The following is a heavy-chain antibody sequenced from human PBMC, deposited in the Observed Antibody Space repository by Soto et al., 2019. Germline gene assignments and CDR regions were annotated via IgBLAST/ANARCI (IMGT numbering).Heavy chain of an antibody. Sequence: SETLSLTCTVSGASISSGDYFWSWIRQPPGKGLEWIGYIYDSGSPYYNPSLKSRVSMSLDTSKNQFSLNLSSVTAADTAVYYCARGRSYATDVPGQGTTVTVSS. V-gene: IGHV4-30-4*01. CDR2: IYDSGSP. CDR3: ARGRSYATDV. CDR1: GASISSGDYF. J-gene: IGHJ6*02. D-gene: IGHD4-17*01.